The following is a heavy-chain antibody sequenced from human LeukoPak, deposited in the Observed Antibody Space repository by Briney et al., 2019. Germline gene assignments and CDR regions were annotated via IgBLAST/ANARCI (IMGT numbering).Heavy chain of an antibody. CDR2: IYYSGST. Sequence: PSETLSLTCTVSGGSISSSSYYWGWIRQPPGKGLEWIGSIYYSGSTYYNPSLKSRVTISVDTSKNQFSLKLNSVTAADTAVYYCARTQSQSGSYRYYFGYWGQGTLVTVSS. J-gene: IGHJ4*02. CDR1: GGSISSSSYY. CDR3: ARTQSQSGSYRYYFGY. D-gene: IGHD1-26*01. V-gene: IGHV4-39*07.